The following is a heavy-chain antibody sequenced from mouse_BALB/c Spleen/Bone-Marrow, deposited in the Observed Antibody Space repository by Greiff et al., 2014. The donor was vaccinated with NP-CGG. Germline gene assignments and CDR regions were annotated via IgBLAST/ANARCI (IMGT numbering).Heavy chain of an antibody. CDR2: IRNKANGYTT. V-gene: IGHV7-3*02. J-gene: IGHJ4*01. CDR3: ARDDYYAMDY. Sequence: EVQRVESGGGLVQPGGSLRLSCATSGFTSTDYYMSWVRQPPGKALEWLGFIRNKANGYTTEYSASVKGRFTISRDNSQSILYLQMNTLRAEDSATYYCARDDYYAMDYWGQGTSVTVSS. CDR1: GFTSTDYY.